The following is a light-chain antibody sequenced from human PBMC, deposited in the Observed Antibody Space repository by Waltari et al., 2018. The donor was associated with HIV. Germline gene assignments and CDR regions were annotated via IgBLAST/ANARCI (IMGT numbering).Light chain of an antibody. CDR2: DNN. J-gene: IGLJ2*01. V-gene: IGLV1-51*01. CDR1: SSNIGSNY. CDR3: GTWDSRLSAVV. Sequence: QSVLTQPPSVSAAPGQMVTISCSGSSSNIGSNYVSWYQHLPGTAPKLLIYDNNEHPSGIPDRFSASKAGTSVALDITGLQTGDEGDYYCGTWDSRLSAVVFGGGTKLTVL.